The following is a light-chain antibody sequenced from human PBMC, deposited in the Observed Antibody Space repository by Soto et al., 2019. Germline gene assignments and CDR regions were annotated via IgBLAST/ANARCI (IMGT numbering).Light chain of an antibody. Sequence: EIVLTQSPGTLYLSPGERATLSCRASQSVSSSFLAWFQQKPGQAPRLIIYGASTRGSGIPDRFSGSGSGTDFTLTISRLEPEDFAVYYCQQYGSSPYTFGQGTKLEIK. V-gene: IGKV3-20*01. CDR3: QQYGSSPYT. J-gene: IGKJ2*01. CDR2: GAS. CDR1: QSVSSSF.